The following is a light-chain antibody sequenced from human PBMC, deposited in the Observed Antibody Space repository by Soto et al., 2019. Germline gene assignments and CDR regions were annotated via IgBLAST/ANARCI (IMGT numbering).Light chain of an antibody. J-gene: IGLJ2*01. CDR3: SSYAGNNNLV. Sequence: QSALTLPRSVSGSPGQSVSISCTGTISDVAGYNYVSWYQHHPGKAPKLLISDVTKRPSWVPDRFSGSKSGNTASLTISELQAEDEADFYCSSYAGNNNLVFGGVTKLTVL. CDR2: DVT. V-gene: IGLV2-11*01. CDR1: ISDVAGYNY.